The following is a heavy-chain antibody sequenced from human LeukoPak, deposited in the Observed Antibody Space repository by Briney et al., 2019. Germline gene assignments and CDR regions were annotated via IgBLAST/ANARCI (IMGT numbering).Heavy chain of an antibody. CDR1: GGSISSSSYY. Sequence: SETLSLTCTVSGGSISSSSYYWGWTRQPPGKGLEWIGSIYYSRSTYYNPSLKSRVTISVDTSKNQFSLKLSSVTAADTAVYYCARGRYRGPTTVVTPRPQYYMDVWGKGTTVTVSS. D-gene: IGHD4-23*01. CDR3: ARGRYRGPTTVVTPRPQYYMDV. J-gene: IGHJ6*03. CDR2: IYYSRST. V-gene: IGHV4-39*01.